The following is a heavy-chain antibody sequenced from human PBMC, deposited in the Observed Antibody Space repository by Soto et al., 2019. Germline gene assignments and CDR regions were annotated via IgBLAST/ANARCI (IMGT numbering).Heavy chain of an antibody. Sequence: PGGSLRLSCLASGFTFSDFAMTWVRHVPGRGLEWVASLDGAGGSTYYAESVRGRFSISRDNSQNTLFLQMKRLTVVDTAIYYCAAPRDEYGSGVSWFTYGMDIWGQGTTVTVSS. CDR1: GFTFSDFA. D-gene: IGHD3-10*01. CDR2: LDGAGGST. V-gene: IGHV3-23*01. CDR3: AAPRDEYGSGVSWFTYGMDI. J-gene: IGHJ6*02.